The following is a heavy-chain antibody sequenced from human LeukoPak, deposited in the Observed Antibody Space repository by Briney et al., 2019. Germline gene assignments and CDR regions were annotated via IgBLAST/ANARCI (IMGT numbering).Heavy chain of an antibody. CDR2: IYTSGST. CDR1: GGSISGYY. V-gene: IGHV4-4*07. CDR3: ARDLRGYSSSWYHYYYGMDV. D-gene: IGHD6-13*01. Sequence: SETLSLTCTASGGSISGYYWSWIRQPAGKGLEWIGRIYTSGSTNYNPSLKSRVTMSVDTSKNQFSLKLSSVTAADTAVYYCARDLRGYSSSWYHYYYGMDVWGQGTTVTVSS. J-gene: IGHJ6*02.